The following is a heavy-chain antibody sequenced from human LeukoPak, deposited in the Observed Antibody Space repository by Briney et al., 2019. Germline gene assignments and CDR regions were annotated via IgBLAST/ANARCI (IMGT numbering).Heavy chain of an antibody. CDR3: AKVFAGYSSGWDDY. CDR2: IIPIFGTA. J-gene: IGHJ4*02. CDR1: GGTFSSYA. V-gene: IGHV1-69*13. Sequence: GASVKVSCKASGGTFSSYAISWVRQAPGQGLEWMGGIIPIFGTANYAQKFQGRVTITADESTSTAYMELSSLRSEDTAVYYCAKVFAGYSSGWDDYWGQGTLVTVSS. D-gene: IGHD6-19*01.